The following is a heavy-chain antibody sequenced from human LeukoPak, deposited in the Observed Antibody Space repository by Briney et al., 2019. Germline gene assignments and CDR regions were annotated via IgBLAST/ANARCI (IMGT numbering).Heavy chain of an antibody. CDR1: GFTFSTYW. Sequence: GGSLRLSCAASGFTFSTYWMHWVRQAPGKGLVWVSRINSDGSGTSYADSVKGRFTISRDNAKNTLYQQMNSLRAGDTAVYYCARDTPPAYCGGDCYYTFDIWGQGTMVTVSS. J-gene: IGHJ3*02. CDR2: INSDGSGT. D-gene: IGHD2-21*02. CDR3: ARDTPPAYCGGDCYYTFDI. V-gene: IGHV3-74*01.